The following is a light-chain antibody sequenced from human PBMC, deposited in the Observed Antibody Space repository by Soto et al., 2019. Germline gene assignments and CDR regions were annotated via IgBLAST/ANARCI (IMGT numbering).Light chain of an antibody. CDR3: QQRNIWPPVT. V-gene: IGKV3-11*01. J-gene: IGKJ5*01. CDR2: DAF. Sequence: EIMLTHSPATLSLSPGERATLSCRASQSVSSYLAWYQQKPGQAPRLLIYDAFNRAAGIPARFSGSGSGTDFTLTISSLEPEDSAVYYCQQRNIWPPVTFAQGTRLEIK. CDR1: QSVSSY.